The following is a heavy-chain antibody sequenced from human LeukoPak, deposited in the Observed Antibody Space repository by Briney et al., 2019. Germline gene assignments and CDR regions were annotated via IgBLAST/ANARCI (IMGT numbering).Heavy chain of an antibody. D-gene: IGHD2-2*01. CDR3: ARVVVPAAKVRMNSRFDP. J-gene: IGHJ5*02. CDR2: IYYSGST. Sequence: SETLSVTCTVSGGSVSSSSYYCSWIRQPPGKGLEWLGYIYYSGSTNYNPSLKSRVTISVDTSKNQFSLKLSSVTAADTAVYYCARVVVPAAKVRMNSRFDPRGQGTLVTVSS. CDR1: GGSVSSSSYY. V-gene: IGHV4-61*01.